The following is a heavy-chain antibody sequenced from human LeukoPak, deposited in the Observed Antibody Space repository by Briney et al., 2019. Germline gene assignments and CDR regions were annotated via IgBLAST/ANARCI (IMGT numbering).Heavy chain of an antibody. J-gene: IGHJ4*02. D-gene: IGHD2-8*01. CDR1: GFTFSSYA. CDR2: ISDSRTST. V-gene: IGHV3-23*01. CDR3: AQFGPGMAVGDY. Sequence: GGSLRLSXVASGFTFSSYAMSWVRQAPGKGLEWVSAISDSRTSTYYADSVKGRFTISRDNSKNTLYLQMNSLRAEDTAVYYCAQFGPGMAVGDYWGQGTLVTVSS.